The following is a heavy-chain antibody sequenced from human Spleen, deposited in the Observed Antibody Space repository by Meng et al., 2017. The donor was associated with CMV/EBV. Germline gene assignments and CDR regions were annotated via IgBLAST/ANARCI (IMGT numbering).Heavy chain of an antibody. CDR3: ARAVATIGGYYYGMDV. D-gene: IGHD5-12*01. Sequence: SETLSLTCNVSGGSIRSRSNYHWGWIRQPPGKGLEWIGSLYYRGRTYYNPSLKSRVTISVDTSKNQFSLKLSSVTAADTAVYYCARAVATIGGYYYGMDVWGQGTTVTVSS. J-gene: IGHJ6*02. V-gene: IGHV4-39*07. CDR2: LYYRGRT. CDR1: GGSIRSRSNYH.